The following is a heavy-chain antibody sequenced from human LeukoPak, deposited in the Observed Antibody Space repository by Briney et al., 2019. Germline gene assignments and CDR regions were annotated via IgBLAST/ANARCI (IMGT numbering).Heavy chain of an antibody. V-gene: IGHV1-2*02. CDR3: ARDLIGEFNAFDI. CDR1: GYTFTGYY. J-gene: IGHJ3*02. D-gene: IGHD3-10*01. CDR2: INPNSGGT. Sequence: ASVKVSCKASGYTFTGYYMHWVRQAPGQGLEWMGWINPNSGGTNYAQKFQGRVTMTRDTSISTAYMELSRLRSDDTAVYYCARDLIGEFNAFDIWGQGTMVIVSS.